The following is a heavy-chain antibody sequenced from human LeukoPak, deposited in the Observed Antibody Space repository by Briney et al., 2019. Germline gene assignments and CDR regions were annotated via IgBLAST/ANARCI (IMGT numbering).Heavy chain of an antibody. CDR1: GYTLTELS. V-gene: IGHV1-24*01. Sequence: ASVKVSCKVSGYTLTELSMHWVRQAPGKGLEWMGGFDPEDGETIYAQKFQGRVTMTEDTSTDTAYMELSSLRSEDTAVYYCARTDYYDSSGYYYRPAAFDYWGQGTLVTVSS. CDR2: FDPEDGET. CDR3: ARTDYYDSSGYYYRPAAFDY. D-gene: IGHD3-22*01. J-gene: IGHJ4*02.